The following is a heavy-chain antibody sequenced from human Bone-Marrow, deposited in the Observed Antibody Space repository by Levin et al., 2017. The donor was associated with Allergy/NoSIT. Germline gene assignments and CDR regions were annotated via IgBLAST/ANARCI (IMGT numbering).Heavy chain of an antibody. CDR2: INSDGSST. CDR3: ARGTRIDYFDY. V-gene: IGHV3-74*01. J-gene: IGHJ4*02. D-gene: IGHD2-15*01. Sequence: GGSLRLSCAASGFSFRSYWMHWVRQAPGKGLVWVSRINSDGSSTSYADSVKGRFTISRDNAKNTLYLQMNSLRGEDTAVYYCARGTRIDYFDYWGQGTLVTVPS. CDR1: GFSFRSYW.